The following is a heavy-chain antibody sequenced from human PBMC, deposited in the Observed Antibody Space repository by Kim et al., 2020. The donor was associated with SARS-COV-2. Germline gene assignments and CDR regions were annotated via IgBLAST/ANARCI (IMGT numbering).Heavy chain of an antibody. J-gene: IGHJ5*02. CDR3: ARGDTISSRPVRFDP. V-gene: IGHV3-7*01. Sequence: DSMQDRFTISRDNAQNSLYLEMNSLRAEDTAIYYCARGDTISSRPVRFDPWGQGTLVTVSS. D-gene: IGHD3-3*02.